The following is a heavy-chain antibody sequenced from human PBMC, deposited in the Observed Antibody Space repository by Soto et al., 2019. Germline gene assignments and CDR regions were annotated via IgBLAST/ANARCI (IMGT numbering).Heavy chain of an antibody. CDR2: IIPIFGTA. CDR1: GGTFSSYA. V-gene: IGHV1-69*06. J-gene: IGHJ6*02. CDR3: ARAGFLDIVVVAARGDYYYYYGMDV. Sequence: GASVKVSFKASGGTFSSYAISWVRQATGQGLEWMGGIIPIFGTANYAQKFQGRVTITADKSTSTAYMELSSLRSEDTAVYYCARAGFLDIVVVAARGDYYYYYGMDVWGQGTTVTVSS. D-gene: IGHD2-15*01.